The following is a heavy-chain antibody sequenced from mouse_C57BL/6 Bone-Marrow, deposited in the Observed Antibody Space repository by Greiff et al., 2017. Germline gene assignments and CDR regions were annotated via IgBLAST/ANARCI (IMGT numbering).Heavy chain of an antibody. Sequence: DVQLVESGGGLVQPGGSLKLSCAASGFTFSDYYMYWVRQTPEKRLEWVAYISNGGGSTYYPDTVKGRFTISRDNAKNTLYLQMSRLKSEDTAMYYCAREDMITTRDYYAMDYWGQGTSVTVSS. CDR3: AREDMITTRDYYAMDY. V-gene: IGHV5-12*01. D-gene: IGHD2-4*01. J-gene: IGHJ4*01. CDR1: GFTFSDYY. CDR2: ISNGGGST.